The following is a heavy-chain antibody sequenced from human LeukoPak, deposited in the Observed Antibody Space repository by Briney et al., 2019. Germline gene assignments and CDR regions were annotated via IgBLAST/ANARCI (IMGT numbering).Heavy chain of an antibody. CDR1: GFTFSSYW. Sequence: PGGSLRLSCAASGFTFSSYWMTWVRQGPGKGLEWVANIKPDGGLIYDVGCVKGRLDISRDNAKNSLYLQMNSLRAEYTAVYYCAKWELYSGFYYIDYWGQGTLATVSS. CDR2: IKPDGGLI. CDR3: AKWELYSGFYYIDY. J-gene: IGHJ4*02. D-gene: IGHD1-26*01. V-gene: IGHV3-7*01.